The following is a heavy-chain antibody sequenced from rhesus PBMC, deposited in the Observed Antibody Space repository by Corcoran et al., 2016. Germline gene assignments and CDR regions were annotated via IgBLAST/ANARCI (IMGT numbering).Heavy chain of an antibody. V-gene: IGHV4-169*01. CDR2: IYGTGGST. J-gene: IGHJ3*01. CDR3: ARSGWYQGAFDF. Sequence: QLQLQESGPGLVKPSETLSVTCAVSGGSISSSYWSWIRQAPGKGLEWIGFIYGTGGSTNYNPSLKSRVTLSVDTSKTQLSLKLSSVTTADTAVYYCARSGWYQGAFDFWGQGLRVTVSS. D-gene: IGHD6-31*01. CDR1: GGSISSSY.